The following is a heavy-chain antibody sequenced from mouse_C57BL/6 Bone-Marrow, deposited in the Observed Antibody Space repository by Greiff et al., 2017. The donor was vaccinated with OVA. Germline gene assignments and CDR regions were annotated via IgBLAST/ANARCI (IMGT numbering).Heavy chain of an antibody. CDR1: GFSLTSYA. CDR3: ARNGGLRDVFYFDY. Sequence: VKLVESGPGLVAPSQSLSITCTVSGFSLTSYAISWVRQPPGKGLEWLGVIWTGGGTNYNSALKSRLSISKDNSKSQVFLKMNSLQTDDTARYYCARNGGLRDVFYFDYWGQGTTLTVSS. D-gene: IGHD2-4*01. CDR2: IWTGGGT. V-gene: IGHV2-9-1*01. J-gene: IGHJ2*01.